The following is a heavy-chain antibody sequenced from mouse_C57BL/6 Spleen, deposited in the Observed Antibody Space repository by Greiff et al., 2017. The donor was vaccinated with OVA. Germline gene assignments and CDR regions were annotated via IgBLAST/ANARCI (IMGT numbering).Heavy chain of an antibody. CDR3: TRDAVGGFAY. V-gene: IGHV5-9-1*02. CDR1: GFTFSSYA. D-gene: IGHD3-1*01. J-gene: IGHJ3*01. CDR2: ISSGGDYI. Sequence: EVHLVESGEGLVKPGGSLKLSCAASGFTFSSYAMSWVRQTPEKRLEWVAYISSGGDYIYYADTVKGRFTISRDNARNTLYLQMSSLKSEDTAMYYCTRDAVGGFAYWGQGTLVTVSA.